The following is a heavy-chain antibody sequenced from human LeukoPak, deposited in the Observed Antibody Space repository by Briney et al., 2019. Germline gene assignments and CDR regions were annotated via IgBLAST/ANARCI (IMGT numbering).Heavy chain of an antibody. CDR3: ARAARYSYGPKVTDY. Sequence: GGSLRLSCAASGFTFSSYEMNWVRQAPGKGLDWVSYISSSGNTIYYADSVKGRFTISRDNAKNSLYLQMNSLRAEDTAVYYCARAARYSYGPKVTDYWGQGTLVTVSS. D-gene: IGHD5-18*01. CDR2: ISSSGNTI. V-gene: IGHV3-48*03. CDR1: GFTFSSYE. J-gene: IGHJ4*02.